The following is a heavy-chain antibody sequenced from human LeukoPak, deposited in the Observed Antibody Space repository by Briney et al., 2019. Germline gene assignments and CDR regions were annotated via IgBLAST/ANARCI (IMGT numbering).Heavy chain of an antibody. J-gene: IGHJ4*02. D-gene: IGHD3-3*01. CDR2: INHSGST. CDR3: ARDLGDYWSGFRSYFFDY. Sequence: KPSETLSLTCAVYGGSFSGYYWSWIRQPPGKGLEWIGEINHSGSTNYNPSLKSRVTISVDTSKNQFSLKLSSVTAADTAVYYCARDLGDYWSGFRSYFFDYWGQGTLVTVSS. CDR1: GGSFSGYY. V-gene: IGHV4-34*01.